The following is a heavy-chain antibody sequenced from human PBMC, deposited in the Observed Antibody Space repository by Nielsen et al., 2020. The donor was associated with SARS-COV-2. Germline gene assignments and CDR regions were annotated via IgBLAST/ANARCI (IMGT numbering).Heavy chain of an antibody. CDR3: ARGGPGDSGYDAYYYYYYMDV. Sequence: SETLSLTCTVSGGSVSSGTYYWSWIRQPPGKGLEWIGYIYYSGSTNYNPSLKNRVTISVDTSKNQFSLNLSSVTAADTAVYYCARGGPGDSGYDAYYYYYYMDVWGKGTTVTVSS. CDR2: IYYSGST. V-gene: IGHV4-61*01. J-gene: IGHJ6*03. D-gene: IGHD5-12*01. CDR1: GGSVSSGTYY.